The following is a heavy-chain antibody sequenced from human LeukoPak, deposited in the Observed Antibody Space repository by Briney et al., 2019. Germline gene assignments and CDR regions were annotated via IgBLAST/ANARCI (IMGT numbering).Heavy chain of an antibody. CDR2: IIPILGIA. CDR1: GGTFSSYA. Sequence: SVKVSCKASGGTFSSYAISWVRQAPGQGLEWMGRIIPILGIANYAQKFQGRVTITADKSTSTAYMELSSLRSEDTAVYSCARDKDEQWLAYNWLDPWGQGTLVTVSS. CDR3: ARDKDEQWLAYNWLDP. J-gene: IGHJ5*02. D-gene: IGHD6-19*01. V-gene: IGHV1-69*04.